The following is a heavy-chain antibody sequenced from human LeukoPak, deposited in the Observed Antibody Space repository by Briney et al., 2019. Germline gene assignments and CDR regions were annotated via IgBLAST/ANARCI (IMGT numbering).Heavy chain of an antibody. CDR1: GVAVNSNS. Sequence: GGSLRLSCAFFGVAVNSNSMSWVRQAPGKGLEWVSVLDYNNNTNYRDSVKGRFTISRDNSKNTLYLQMNNLRVEDTGVYYCVRDPGVKNWEFYSWGQGALVTVSS. D-gene: IGHD7-27*01. V-gene: IGHV3-53*01. J-gene: IGHJ5*01. CDR3: VRDPGVKNWEFYS. CDR2: LDYNNNT.